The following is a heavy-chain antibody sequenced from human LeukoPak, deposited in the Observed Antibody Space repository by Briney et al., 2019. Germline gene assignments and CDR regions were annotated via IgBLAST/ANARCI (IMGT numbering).Heavy chain of an antibody. CDR1: GFTFSGYA. CDR2: ISGSGGST. J-gene: IGHJ4*02. D-gene: IGHD6-13*01. Sequence: GGSLRLSCAASGFTFSGYAMSWVRQAPGKGLEWVSVISGSGGSTYYADSVKGRFTISRDNSKNTLYLQMNSLRAEDTAVYYCARDPYGSSWYGFDYWGQGTLVTVSS. V-gene: IGHV3-23*01. CDR3: ARDPYGSSWYGFDY.